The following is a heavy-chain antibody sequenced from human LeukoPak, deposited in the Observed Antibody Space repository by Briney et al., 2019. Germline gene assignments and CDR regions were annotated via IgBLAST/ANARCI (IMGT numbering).Heavy chain of an antibody. V-gene: IGHV3-21*01. CDR1: GFTFSSYS. J-gene: IGHJ4*02. Sequence: GGSLRLSCAASGFTFSSYSMNWVRRAPGKGLEWVSSISSSSSYIYYADSVKGRFTISRDNAKNSLYLQMNSLRAEDTAVYYCASALGSNYYDSSGLVDYWGQGTLVTVSS. CDR2: ISSSSSYI. D-gene: IGHD3-22*01. CDR3: ASALGSNYYDSSGLVDY.